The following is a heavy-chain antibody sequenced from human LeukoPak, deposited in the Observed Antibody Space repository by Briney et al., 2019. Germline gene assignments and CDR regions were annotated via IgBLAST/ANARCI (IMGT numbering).Heavy chain of an antibody. Sequence: SETLSLTCAVYGGSFSGYYWSWIRQPPGKGLEWIGEINHSGSANYNPSLKSRVTISVDTSKNQFSLKLSSVTAADTAVYYCAEVTTNYYYYGMDVWGQGTTVTVSS. V-gene: IGHV4-34*01. CDR3: AEVTTNYYYYGMDV. J-gene: IGHJ6*02. D-gene: IGHD4-17*01. CDR2: INHSGSA. CDR1: GGSFSGYY.